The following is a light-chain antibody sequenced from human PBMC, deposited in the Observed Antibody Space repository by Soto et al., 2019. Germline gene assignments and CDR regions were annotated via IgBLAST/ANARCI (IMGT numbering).Light chain of an antibody. CDR1: QGISNY. V-gene: IGKV1-27*01. J-gene: IGKJ4*01. CDR2: VAS. CDR3: QKYNSPPLT. Sequence: DIQMTPSPSSLSASVGDRVTITCRASQGISNYVAWYQQKPGKVPKLLIYVASTLQSGVPSRFSGSGSGADFTLTISRQQPEDVATYCCQKYNSPPLTFGGGTKVEIK.